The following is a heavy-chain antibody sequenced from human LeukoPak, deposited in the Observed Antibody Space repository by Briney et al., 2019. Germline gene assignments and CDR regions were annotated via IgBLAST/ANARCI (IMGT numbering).Heavy chain of an antibody. V-gene: IGHV3-48*01. CDR2: ISYTGTI. J-gene: IGHJ4*02. CDR1: GFTFSSYS. Sequence: GVSLRLSCAASGFTFSSYSMNWVRQAPGKGLEWVSYISYTGTIYYADSVKGRFTISRDNAKNSLYLHMNSLRAEDTALYYCTRDPRALDYWGQGTLVTVSS. CDR3: TRDPRALDY.